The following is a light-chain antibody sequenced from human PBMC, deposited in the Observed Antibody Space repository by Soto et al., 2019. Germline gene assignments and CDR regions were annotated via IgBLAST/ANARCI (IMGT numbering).Light chain of an antibody. CDR2: DAS. CDR3: QQRSYWPPT. CDR1: QTISSY. Sequence: EIVLTQSPATLSLSPGERATLSCRASQTISSYLAWYQQKPGQAPRLLIYDASNRATDIPARFTGSGSGTDFTLTISSLEPEDFAVYYCQQRSYWPPTFGQGTKLEI. J-gene: IGKJ2*01. V-gene: IGKV3-11*01.